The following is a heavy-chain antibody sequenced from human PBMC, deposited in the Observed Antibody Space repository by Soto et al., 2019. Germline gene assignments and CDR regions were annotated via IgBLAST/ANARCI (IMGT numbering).Heavy chain of an antibody. D-gene: IGHD5-18*01. CDR2: ISYDGSNK. CDR1: VLTFIIYC. CDR3: AKISQLGKAMVTGRGMEV. J-gene: IGHJ6*01. Sequence: PWVSXRLAWSSSVLTFIIYCIHLVRHAPGKGLECVAVISYDGSNKYYADSVKGRFTISRDNSKNTLYLQMNSPRAEDTAVYYCAKISQLGKAMVTGRGMEVWGQGTTV. V-gene: IGHV3-30*18.